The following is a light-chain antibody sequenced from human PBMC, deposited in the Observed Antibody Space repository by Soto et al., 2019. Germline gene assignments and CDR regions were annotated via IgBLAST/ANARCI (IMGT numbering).Light chain of an antibody. Sequence: EIVLTQSPRTLSLSPWERATLSCRASQSVSSSYLAWYQQKPGQAPRLLIYGASSRATGIPDRFSGSGSGTDFTLIISRLEPEDFAVYYCQQYGSSPGTFGQGTRLEIK. CDR2: GAS. CDR1: QSVSSSY. CDR3: QQYGSSPGT. J-gene: IGKJ5*01. V-gene: IGKV3-20*01.